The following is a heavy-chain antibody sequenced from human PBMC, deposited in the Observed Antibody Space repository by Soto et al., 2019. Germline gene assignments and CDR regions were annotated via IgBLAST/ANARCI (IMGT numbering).Heavy chain of an antibody. CDR3: ARDTGLEGRSNSYFYYYGMDV. D-gene: IGHD1-1*01. J-gene: IGHJ6*02. V-gene: IGHV3-33*01. CDR2: IWYDGSNK. Sequence: QVQLVESGGGVVQPGRSLRLSCAASGFTFSSYGMHWVRQAPGKGLEWVAIIWYDGSNKYYADSVKGRFTISRDNSKNTLYLQMNSLRAEDTAVYYCARDTGLEGRSNSYFYYYGMDVWGQGTTVTVSS. CDR1: GFTFSSYG.